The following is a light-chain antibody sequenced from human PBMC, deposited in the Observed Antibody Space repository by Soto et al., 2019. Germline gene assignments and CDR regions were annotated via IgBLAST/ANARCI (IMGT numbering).Light chain of an antibody. CDR1: QSVSNDF. V-gene: IGKV3-20*01. J-gene: IGKJ1*01. Sequence: EIVLTQSPGILSLSPGQRVTLSCRASQSVSNDFLAWYQQKPGQAPRLLIYSASTRATDVPDRFSGSGSGADFTLTISRLEPEDFAVYYCQQYGSSPPRTFGQGTKVDI. CDR3: QQYGSSPPRT. CDR2: SAS.